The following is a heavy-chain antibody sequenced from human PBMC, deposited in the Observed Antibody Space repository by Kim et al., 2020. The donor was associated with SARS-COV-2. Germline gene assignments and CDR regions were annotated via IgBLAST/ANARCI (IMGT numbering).Heavy chain of an antibody. Sequence: SETLSLTCSVSGDSISSSSYYWGRIRQPPGKGLEWIGSIFYSGSTYYSPSLKSRVTISADRSRNQFSLKLNSVTAADTAVYYCARDRTDYVFLYYYYGMDVWGQGTTVTVSS. CDR2: IFYSGST. D-gene: IGHD3-16*01. J-gene: IGHJ6*02. V-gene: IGHV4-39*07. CDR3: ARDRTDYVFLYYYYGMDV. CDR1: GDSISSSSYY.